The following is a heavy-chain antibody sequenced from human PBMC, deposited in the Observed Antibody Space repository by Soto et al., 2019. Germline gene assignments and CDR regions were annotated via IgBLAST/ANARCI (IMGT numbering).Heavy chain of an antibody. J-gene: IGHJ4*02. CDR2: ISGSGGST. D-gene: IGHD1-26*01. Sequence: EVQVLESGGGLVQPGGSLRLSCAASGFTFSSYAMRWVRQAPVKGLEWVSAISGSGGSTYYADSVKGRFTISGDNSKNTLYLQMNSLRAEDTAVYYCARRGSGSYYDYWGQGTLVTVSS. CDR3: ARRGSGSYYDY. V-gene: IGHV3-23*01. CDR1: GFTFSSYA.